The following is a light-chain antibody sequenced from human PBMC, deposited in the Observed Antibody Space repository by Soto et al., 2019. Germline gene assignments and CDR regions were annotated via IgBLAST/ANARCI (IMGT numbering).Light chain of an antibody. J-gene: IGLJ2*01. CDR1: KLGDKY. CDR3: QAWDSSPLV. CDR2: QDS. Sequence: SYELTQPPSVSVSPGQTASITCSGDKLGDKYACWYQQKPGQSPVLVIYQDSKRPSGIPERFSGSNSGNTATLTISGTQAMDEADYYCQAWDSSPLVFGGGTQLTVL. V-gene: IGLV3-1*01.